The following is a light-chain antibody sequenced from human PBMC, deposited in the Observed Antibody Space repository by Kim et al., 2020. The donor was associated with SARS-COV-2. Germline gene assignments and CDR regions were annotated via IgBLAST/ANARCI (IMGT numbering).Light chain of an antibody. V-gene: IGKV3-11*01. CDR1: QSVYSY. CDR3: QQRSSTWT. J-gene: IGKJ1*01. CDR2: DAS. Sequence: SLSPGERATLSCRASQSVYSYLAWYQQKPGQAPRLLIYDASNRATGIPARFSGSGSGTDFTLTISSLEPEDFAVYYCQQRSSTWTFGQGTKVDIK.